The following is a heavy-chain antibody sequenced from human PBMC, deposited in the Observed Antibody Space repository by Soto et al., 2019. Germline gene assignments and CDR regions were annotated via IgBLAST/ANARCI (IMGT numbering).Heavy chain of an antibody. J-gene: IGHJ6*03. CDR1: GGSFSGYY. D-gene: IGHD7-27*01. CDR2: INHSGST. V-gene: IGHV4-34*01. Sequence: PSETLSLTCAVYGGSFSGYYWSWIRQPPGKGLEWIGEINHSGSTNYNPSLKSRVTISVDTSKNQFSLKLSSVTAADTAVYYCARGRKLDTHWGYYMDVWGKGTTVTVSS. CDR3: ARGRKLDTHWGYYMDV.